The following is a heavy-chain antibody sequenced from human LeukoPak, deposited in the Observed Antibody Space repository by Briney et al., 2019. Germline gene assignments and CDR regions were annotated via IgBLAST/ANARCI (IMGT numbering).Heavy chain of an antibody. CDR2: ISSSSSYI. J-gene: IGHJ5*02. D-gene: IGHD6-13*01. V-gene: IGHV3-21*01. Sequence: PGGSLRLSCAASGFTFSSYSMNWVRQAPGKGLEWVSSISSSSSYIYYADSVKGRFTISRDNAKNSLYLQMNSLRAEDTAVYYCARIRAGAATGWFDPWGQGTLVTVSS. CDR3: ARIRAGAATGWFDP. CDR1: GFTFSSYS.